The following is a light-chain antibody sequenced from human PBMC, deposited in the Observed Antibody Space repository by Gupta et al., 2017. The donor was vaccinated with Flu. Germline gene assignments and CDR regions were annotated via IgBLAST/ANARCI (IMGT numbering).Light chain of an antibody. CDR3: QQRSHWPGT. CDR2: EAV. Sequence: LTQSPGTLSLSPGERATLSCRASQSVSRSLAWYQQKPGQAPRLLIYEAVHRATGIPARFSGSGSGTXFTLTIXSLEPDDFAVYYCQQRSHWPGTFGXGTKVEIK. CDR1: QSVSRS. V-gene: IGKV3-11*01. J-gene: IGKJ4*01.